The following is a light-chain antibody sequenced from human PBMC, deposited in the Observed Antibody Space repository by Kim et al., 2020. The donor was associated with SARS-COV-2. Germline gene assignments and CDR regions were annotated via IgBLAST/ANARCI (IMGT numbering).Light chain of an antibody. CDR2: AAS. CDR1: QSITTN. J-gene: IGKJ2*01. Sequence: EILMTQSPATLSVSPGERVTLSCRASQSITTNLAWYQQKPGRAPRLLIYAASTRTTDIPARFRGSGSGTEFTLTISSLQSEDFAVYYCQQYHNWPPYTFGQGTKLEIK. CDR3: QQYHNWPPYT. V-gene: IGKV3D-15*01.